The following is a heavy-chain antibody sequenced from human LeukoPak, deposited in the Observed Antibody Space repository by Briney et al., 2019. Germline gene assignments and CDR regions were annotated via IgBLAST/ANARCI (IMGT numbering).Heavy chain of an antibody. CDR3: ARVITIFGVVIPHYFDY. CDR1: GGSISSYY. Sequence: SETLSLTCTVSGGSISSYYWSWIRQPPGKGLEWIGYIYYSGSTNYNPSLEGRVTISVDTSKNQFSLKLSSVTAADTAVYYCARVITIFGVVIPHYFDYWGQGTLVTVSS. V-gene: IGHV4-59*08. D-gene: IGHD3-3*01. J-gene: IGHJ4*02. CDR2: IYYSGST.